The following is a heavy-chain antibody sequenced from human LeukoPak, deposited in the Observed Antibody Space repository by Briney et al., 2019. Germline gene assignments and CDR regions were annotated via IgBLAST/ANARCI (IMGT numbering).Heavy chain of an antibody. Sequence: WIGSIYYSASTYYNPSLKSRVTISVDTSKNRFSLKLSSVTAADTAVYYCARLSLHQYYFDYWGQGTLVTVSS. CDR3: ARLSLHQYYFDY. V-gene: IGHV4-39*01. J-gene: IGHJ4*02. CDR2: IYYSAST. D-gene: IGHD2-2*01.